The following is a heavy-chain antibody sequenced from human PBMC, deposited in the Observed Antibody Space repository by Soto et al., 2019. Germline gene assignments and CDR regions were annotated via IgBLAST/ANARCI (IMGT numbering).Heavy chain of an antibody. CDR1: GFTFSSYA. Sequence: PGGSLRLSCAASGFTFSSYAMSWVRQAPGKGLEWVSAISGSGGSTYYADSVKGRFTISRDNSKNTLYLQMNSLRAEDTAVYYCATPAYSGSYLGYFDYWGQGTLVTVSS. CDR3: ATPAYSGSYLGYFDY. D-gene: IGHD1-26*01. CDR2: ISGSGGST. J-gene: IGHJ4*02. V-gene: IGHV3-23*01.